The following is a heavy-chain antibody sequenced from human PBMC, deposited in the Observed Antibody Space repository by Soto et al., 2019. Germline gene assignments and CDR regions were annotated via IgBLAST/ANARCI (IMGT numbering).Heavy chain of an antibody. CDR2: IYYSGST. Sequence: QVQLQESGPGLVKPSETLSLTCTVSGGSISSYYWSWIRQPPGKGLEWIGYIYYSGSTNYNPSLKSRVTISVDTSKNQFSLKLSSVTAADTAVYYCARCADSGYDLHFDYWGQGTLVTVSS. CDR3: ARCADSGYDLHFDY. D-gene: IGHD5-12*01. J-gene: IGHJ4*02. CDR1: GGSISSYY. V-gene: IGHV4-59*01.